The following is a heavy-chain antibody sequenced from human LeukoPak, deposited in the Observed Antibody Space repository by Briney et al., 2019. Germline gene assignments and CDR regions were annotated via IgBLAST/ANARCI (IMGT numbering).Heavy chain of an antibody. J-gene: IGHJ6*03. CDR1: GGSISSSSYY. D-gene: IGHD2-15*01. CDR2: ILYSGVI. CDR3: ARMVALDYYYYMDV. V-gene: IGHV4-39*07. Sequence: SETLSLTCTVSGGSISSSSYYWGWIRQPPEKRLECIGSILYSGVIYYNPSLKSRVTISVDTSKNQFSLKLSSVTAAETAVYYCARMVALDYYYYMDVWGKGTTVTISS.